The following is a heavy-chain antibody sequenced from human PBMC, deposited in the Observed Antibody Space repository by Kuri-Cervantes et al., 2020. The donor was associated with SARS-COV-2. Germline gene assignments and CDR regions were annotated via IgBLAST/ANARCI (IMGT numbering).Heavy chain of an antibody. Sequence: GGSLRLSCAASGFTFSSYWMHWVRQALGKGLVWVSRINSDGSSTSYADSVKGRFTISRDNAKNTLYLQMNSLRAEDTAVYYCARGPLYSSSWYDWFDPWGQGTLVTVSS. V-gene: IGHV3-74*01. J-gene: IGHJ5*02. CDR1: GFTFSSYW. CDR3: ARGPLYSSSWYDWFDP. CDR2: INSDGSST. D-gene: IGHD6-13*01.